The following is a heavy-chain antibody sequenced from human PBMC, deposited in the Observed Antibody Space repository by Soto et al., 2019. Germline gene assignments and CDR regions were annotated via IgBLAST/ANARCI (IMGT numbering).Heavy chain of an antibody. V-gene: IGHV3-21*01. J-gene: IGHJ6*02. CDR2: ISSSSSYI. CDR1: GFTFSSYS. Sequence: GGALRLSCAASGFTFSSYSMKWVRQAPGKGLEWVSSISSSSSYIYYADSVKGRFTISRDNAKNSLYLQMNSLRAEDTAVYYCARDLETHSGWPNYGMDVWGQGTTVTVSS. D-gene: IGHD6-19*01. CDR3: ARDLETHSGWPNYGMDV.